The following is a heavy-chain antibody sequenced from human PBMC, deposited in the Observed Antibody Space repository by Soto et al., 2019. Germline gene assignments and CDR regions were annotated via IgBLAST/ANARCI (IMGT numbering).Heavy chain of an antibody. J-gene: IGHJ1*01. CDR1: GFTFSSYG. V-gene: IGHV3-33*01. Sequence: QVQLVESGGGVVQPGRSLRLSCAASGFTFSSYGMHWVRQAPGKGLEWVAVIWYDGSNKYYADSVKGRFTISRDNSKNTLYLQMNSLRAEDTAVYYCAIPRGGWYLQHWGQGTLVTVSS. CDR2: IWYDGSNK. CDR3: AIPRGGWYLQH. D-gene: IGHD6-19*01.